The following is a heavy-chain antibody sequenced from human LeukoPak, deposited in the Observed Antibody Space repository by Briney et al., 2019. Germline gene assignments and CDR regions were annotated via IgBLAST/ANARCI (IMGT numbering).Heavy chain of an antibody. CDR1: GFTFSSYS. Sequence: GGSLRLSCAASGFTFSSYSLSRVRQAPGKGLEWVSAISGSGGSTYYADSVKGRFTISRDNSKNTLYLQMNSLRAEDTAVYYCAKIALGIAVKGGFDPWGQGTLVTVSS. D-gene: IGHD6-19*01. CDR2: ISGSGGST. CDR3: AKIALGIAVKGGFDP. J-gene: IGHJ5*02. V-gene: IGHV3-23*01.